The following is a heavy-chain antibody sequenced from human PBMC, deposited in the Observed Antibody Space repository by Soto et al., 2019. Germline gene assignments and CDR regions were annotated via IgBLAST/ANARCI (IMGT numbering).Heavy chain of an antibody. CDR2: ISSSSNAI. D-gene: IGHD6-19*01. CDR3: ARGGSSGWFFLDY. Sequence: GGSLRLSCAASGFTFSTYEMYWVRQAPGKGLEWVSYISSSSNAIYYGDSVKGRFTISRDNAKNSLHLRMSSLRAEDTAIYYCARGGSSGWFFLDYWGQGALVTVSS. CDR1: GFTFSTYE. J-gene: IGHJ4*02. V-gene: IGHV3-48*03.